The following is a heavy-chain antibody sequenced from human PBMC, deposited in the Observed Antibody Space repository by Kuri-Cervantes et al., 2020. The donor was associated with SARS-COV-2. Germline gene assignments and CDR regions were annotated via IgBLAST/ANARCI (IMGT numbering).Heavy chain of an antibody. V-gene: IGHV3-21*01. D-gene: IGHD3-3*01. J-gene: IGHJ4*02. CDR3: ARGRYDFWSGFFPPTL. CDR1: GFTFSSYS. CDR2: ISSSSSYI. Sequence: LSLTCAASGFTFSSYSMNWVRQAPGKGLEWVSSISSSSSYIYYADSVKGRFTISRDNAKNSLYLQMNSLRAEDTAVYYCARGRYDFWSGFFPPTLWGQGTLVTVSS.